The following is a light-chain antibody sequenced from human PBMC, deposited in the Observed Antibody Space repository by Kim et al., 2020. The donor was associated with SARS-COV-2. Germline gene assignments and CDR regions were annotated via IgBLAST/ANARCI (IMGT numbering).Light chain of an antibody. Sequence: ASVKLTCSLSSGHISDAIAWHQQQPEKGPRFLMKVNSDGSHYKGDGIPDRFSGSSAGAEHYLTISSLQSEDEADYYCQTWGTGIRVFGGGTQLTVL. V-gene: IGLV4-69*01. CDR3: QTWGTGIRV. CDR2: VNSDGSH. J-gene: IGLJ3*02. CDR1: SGHISDA.